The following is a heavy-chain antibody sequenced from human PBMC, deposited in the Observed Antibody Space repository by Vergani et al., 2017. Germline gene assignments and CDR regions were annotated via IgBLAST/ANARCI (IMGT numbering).Heavy chain of an antibody. D-gene: IGHD3-10*01. CDR2: MYHSGST. CDR3: GRGADFYCLGSRLLDL. J-gene: IGHJ5*02. V-gene: IGHV4-59*01. CDR1: GGSMSGYY. Sequence: QVRLQESGPGLVKPSETLSLICSVSGGSMSGYYWSWIRQPPGKELEWIGYMYHSGSTNYNPSLETRVTISGDTSKNQFSLKLNSVTAADTAVYYCGRGADFYCLGSRLLDLWGQGILVTVSS.